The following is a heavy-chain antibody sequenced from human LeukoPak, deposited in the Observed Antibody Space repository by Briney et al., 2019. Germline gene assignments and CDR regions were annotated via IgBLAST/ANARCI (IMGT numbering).Heavy chain of an antibody. D-gene: IGHD2-2*01. V-gene: IGHV1-69*13. CDR2: IIPIFDTA. CDR3: ARSGGYCSSTSCYPFDY. J-gene: IGHJ4*02. CDR1: GGTFSSYS. Sequence: ASVRVSCKASGGTFSSYSISWVRQAPGQGLEWMGGIIPIFDTADYAQKFQGRVTITADESTSTAYMELSSLRSEDTAVYYCARSGGYCSSTSCYPFDYWGQGTLVTVSS.